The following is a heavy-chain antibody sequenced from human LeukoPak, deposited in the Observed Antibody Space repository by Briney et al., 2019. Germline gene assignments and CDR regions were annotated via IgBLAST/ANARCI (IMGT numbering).Heavy chain of an antibody. CDR3: ARNGGRYFDWLPLY. D-gene: IGHD3-9*01. J-gene: IGHJ4*02. CDR1: GGSISSGSYY. CDR2: INHSGST. V-gene: IGHV4-39*07. Sequence: SETLSLTCTVSGGSISSGSYYWSWIRQPPGKGLEWIGEINHSGSTNYNPSLKSRVTISVDTSKNQFSLKLSSVTAADTAVYYCARNGGRYFDWLPLYWGQGTLVTVSS.